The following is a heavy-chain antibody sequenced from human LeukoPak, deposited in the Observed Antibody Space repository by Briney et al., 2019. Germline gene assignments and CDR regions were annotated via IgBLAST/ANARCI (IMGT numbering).Heavy chain of an antibody. J-gene: IGHJ4*02. V-gene: IGHV4-59*08. CDR2: IYYSGST. CDR3: ARSIADRTTAFDY. Sequence: SETLSLTCTVSGGSISSYYWSWIRQPPGKGLEWIGYIYYSGSTNYNPSLKSRVTISVDTSKNQFSLKLSSVTAADTAVYYCARSIADRTTAFDYWGQGTLVTVSS. CDR1: GGSISSYY. D-gene: IGHD6-6*01.